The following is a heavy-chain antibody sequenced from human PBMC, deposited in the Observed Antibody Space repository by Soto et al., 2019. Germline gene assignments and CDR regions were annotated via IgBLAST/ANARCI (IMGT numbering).Heavy chain of an antibody. J-gene: IGHJ6*02. Sequence: GESLKISCKGSGYSFTSYWIGWVRQMPGKGLESMGIIYPGDSDTRYSPSFQGQVTISADKSISTAYLQWSSLKASDTAMYYWAGGVVRGVITRTRDYYGMDVWGQGTTVSVSS. V-gene: IGHV5-51*01. CDR2: IYPGDSDT. D-gene: IGHD3-10*01. CDR3: AGGVVRGVITRTRDYYGMDV. CDR1: GYSFTSYW.